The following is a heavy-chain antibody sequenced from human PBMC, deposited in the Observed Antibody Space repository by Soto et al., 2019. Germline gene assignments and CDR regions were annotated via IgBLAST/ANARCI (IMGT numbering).Heavy chain of an antibody. CDR3: AGERDIVATGTLDY. Sequence: SVKVSCRASGGTFSSYAISWVRQAPGQGLEWTGGITTLFGTAKYAQKLRGRATITADESTRTAYMDITSLRSDATAAYYCAGERDIVATGTLDYWGQGTLVTVSS. CDR2: ITTLFGTA. V-gene: IGHV1-69*13. J-gene: IGHJ4*02. CDR1: GGTFSSYA. D-gene: IGHD5-12*01.